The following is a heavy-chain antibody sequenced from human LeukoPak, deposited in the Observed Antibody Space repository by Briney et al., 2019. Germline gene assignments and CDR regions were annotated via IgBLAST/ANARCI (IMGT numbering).Heavy chain of an antibody. D-gene: IGHD1-20*01. V-gene: IGHV3-11*06. J-gene: IGHJ4*02. CDR3: ARDPPFIIGTTFSDY. Sequence: GGSLRLSCAASGFTFSDYYMSWIRQAPGKGLEWVSYISSSSSYTNYADSVKGRFTISRDNAKNSLYLQMNSLRAEDTAVYYCARDPPFIIGTTFSDYWGQGTLVTVSS. CDR1: GFTFSDYY. CDR2: ISSSSSYT.